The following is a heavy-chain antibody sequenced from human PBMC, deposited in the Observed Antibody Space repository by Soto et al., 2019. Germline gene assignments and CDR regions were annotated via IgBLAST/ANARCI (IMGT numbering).Heavy chain of an antibody. D-gene: IGHD1-1*01. Sequence: SETLSLTCTVSGDSISSFYWSWIRQPPGKGLEWLGYIFYSGSTKYNPSLKSRVTISLDTSKNQFSLKLSSVTAADTAMYYCARLKHDCYYGMDVWGQGTTVTVSS. J-gene: IGHJ6*02. CDR1: GDSISSFY. CDR2: IFYSGST. V-gene: IGHV4-59*01. CDR3: ARLKHDCYYGMDV.